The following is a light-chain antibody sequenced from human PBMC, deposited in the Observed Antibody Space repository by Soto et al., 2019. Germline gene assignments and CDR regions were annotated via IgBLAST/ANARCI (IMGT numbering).Light chain of an antibody. CDR1: SSNVGSNS. CDR2: TND. V-gene: IGLV1-44*01. J-gene: IGLJ3*02. Sequence: QSVLTQPPSASGTPGQRVTISCSGSSSNVGSNSMSWYQQVSGMAPKLLIYTNDQRPSGVPERFSGSKSGTSASLAISGLQSEDEADYYCAAWDDSLNGWVFGGGTKVTV. CDR3: AAWDDSLNGWV.